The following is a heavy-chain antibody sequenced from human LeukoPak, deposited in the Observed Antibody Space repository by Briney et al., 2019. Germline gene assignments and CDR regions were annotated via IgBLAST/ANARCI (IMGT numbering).Heavy chain of an antibody. J-gene: IGHJ5*02. D-gene: IGHD6-19*01. CDR3: ARLAVAGNWFDP. CDR2: NSSSSSYI. Sequence: GGSLRLSCAASGFTFSSYSMNWVRQAPGKGLEWVSSNSSSSSYIYYADSVKGRFTISRDNAKNSLYLQMNSLRAEDTAVYYCARLAVAGNWFDPWGQGTLVTVSS. CDR1: GFTFSSYS. V-gene: IGHV3-21*01.